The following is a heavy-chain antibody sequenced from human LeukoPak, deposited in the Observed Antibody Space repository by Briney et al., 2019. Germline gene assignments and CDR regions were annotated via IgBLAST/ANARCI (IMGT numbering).Heavy chain of an antibody. D-gene: IGHD5-18*01. CDR1: GGSINSYY. CDR2: VYYSGST. J-gene: IGHJ4*02. Sequence: SETLSLTCSVSGGSINSYYWSWMRQPPGKGLEWIGYVYYSGSTNYNPSLKSRVTMSVDTSKNQFSLKLTSATAADTAVYFCARFIQDNNWHSSFDYWGQGVLVTVSS. CDR3: ARFIQDNNWHSSFDY. V-gene: IGHV4-59*01.